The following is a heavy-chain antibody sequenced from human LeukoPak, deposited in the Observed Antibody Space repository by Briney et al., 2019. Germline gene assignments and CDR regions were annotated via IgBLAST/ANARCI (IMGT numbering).Heavy chain of an antibody. CDR3: AKGIGGDYDFLLDY. Sequence: AGGSLRLSCAASGFTVDDYAMHWVRQAPGKGLEWVSGISWNSGSIGYADSVKGRFTISRDNAKNSLYLQMNSLRAEDTALYYCAKGIGGDYDFLLDYWGQGTLVTVSS. J-gene: IGHJ4*02. V-gene: IGHV3-9*01. D-gene: IGHD3-3*01. CDR2: ISWNSGSI. CDR1: GFTVDDYA.